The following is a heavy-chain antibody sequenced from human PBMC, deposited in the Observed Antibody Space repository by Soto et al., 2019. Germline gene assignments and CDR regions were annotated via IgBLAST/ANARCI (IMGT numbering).Heavy chain of an antibody. V-gene: IGHV3-21*01. CDR1: GSTFSSYS. CDR3: ARGAGVTVVRGSYAFDI. J-gene: IGHJ3*02. Sequence: PGGSLRLSCAASGSTFSSYSMDWVRQAPGKGLEWVSSISSAGSNIYYADSVQGRFTISRDNAKNSLYLQMNSLRAEDTAVYYCARGAGVTVVRGSYAFDIWGQGTMVTVSS. D-gene: IGHD3-10*01. CDR2: ISSAGSNI.